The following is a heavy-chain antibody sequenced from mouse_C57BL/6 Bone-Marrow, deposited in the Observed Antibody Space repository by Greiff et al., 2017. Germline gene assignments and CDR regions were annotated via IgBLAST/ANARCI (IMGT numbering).Heavy chain of an antibody. CDR2: ISNGGGST. Sequence: EVKLMESGGGLVQPGGSLKLSCAASGFTFSDYYMYWVRQTPEKRLEWVAYISNGGGSTYYPDTVKGRFTISRDNAKNTLYLQMSRLKSEDTAMYYCERHLWYPGDAMDYWGQGTSVTVSS. J-gene: IGHJ4*01. CDR3: ERHLWYPGDAMDY. CDR1: GFTFSDYY. V-gene: IGHV5-12*01. D-gene: IGHD2-1*01.